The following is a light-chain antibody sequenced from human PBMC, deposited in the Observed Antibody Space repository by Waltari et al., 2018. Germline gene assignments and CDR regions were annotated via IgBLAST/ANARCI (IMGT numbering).Light chain of an antibody. CDR2: DAS. V-gene: IGKV3-15*01. J-gene: IGKJ4*01. Sequence: EIVMTQSPVILSVSPGYGATLSCRASQNVGSDLAWYQQKPGQPPRLLIYDASTRASDIPARFSGRGSGTEFTLTISSLQSEDFAIYYCQQYNERPPLTFGGGTKVDIK. CDR1: QNVGSD. CDR3: QQYNERPPLT.